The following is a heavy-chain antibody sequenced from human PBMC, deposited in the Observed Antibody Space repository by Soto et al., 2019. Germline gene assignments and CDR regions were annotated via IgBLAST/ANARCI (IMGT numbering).Heavy chain of an antibody. V-gene: IGHV3-21*01. Sequence: DVQLVESGGGLVKPGGSLRLSCAASGLTFSTFGMNWVRQAPGKGLEWVSSISSSSRYIYYADSVRGRFTISRDNAKNSLYLQMNSLRADDTAVYYCATENAGGTYGSGSYYIKFNYWVQGTLVTVSS. D-gene: IGHD3-10*01. CDR3: ATENAGGTYGSGSYYIKFNY. J-gene: IGHJ4*02. CDR2: ISSSSRYI. CDR1: GLTFSTFG.